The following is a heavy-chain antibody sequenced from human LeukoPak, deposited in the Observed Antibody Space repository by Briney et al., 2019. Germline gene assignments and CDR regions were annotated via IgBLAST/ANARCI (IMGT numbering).Heavy chain of an antibody. V-gene: IGHV4-39*01. CDR1: GGSISSSSYY. J-gene: IGHJ4*02. D-gene: IGHD3-22*01. CDR3: ARRRKRDYYDSRGYYPSFDY. Sequence: SETLSLTCTVSGGSISSSSYYWGWIRQPPGKGLEWIGSIYYSGSTYYNPSLKSRVTISVDTSKNQFSLKLSSVTAADTAVYYCARRRKRDYYDSRGYYPSFDYWGQETLVTVSS. CDR2: IYYSGST.